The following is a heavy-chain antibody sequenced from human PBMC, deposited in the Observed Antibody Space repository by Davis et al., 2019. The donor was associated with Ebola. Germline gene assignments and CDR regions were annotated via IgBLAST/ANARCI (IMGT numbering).Heavy chain of an antibody. CDR1: GGSISSSSYY. J-gene: IGHJ4*02. CDR2: IYYSGST. V-gene: IGHV4-39*07. CDR3: ARGRIAAAARFDY. Sequence: GSLRLSCTVSGGSISSSSYYWGWIRQPPGKGLEWIGSIYYSGSTYYNPSLKSRVTISVDTSKNQFSLKLSSVTAADTAVYYCARGRIAAAARFDYWGQGTLVTVSS. D-gene: IGHD6-13*01.